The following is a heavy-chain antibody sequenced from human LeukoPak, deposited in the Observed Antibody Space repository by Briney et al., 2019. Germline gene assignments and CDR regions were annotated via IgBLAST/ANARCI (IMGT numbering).Heavy chain of an antibody. V-gene: IGHV3-33*01. CDR3: ARETIMVRGVIDY. CDR1: GFTFSSYG. J-gene: IGHJ4*02. Sequence: PGRSLRLSCAASGFTFSSYGMHWVRQAPGKGLEWVAVIWYDGSNKYYADSVKGRFTISRDNSKNTLYLQMNSLRAEDTAVYYCARETIMVRGVIDYRGQGTLVTASS. D-gene: IGHD3-10*01. CDR2: IWYDGSNK.